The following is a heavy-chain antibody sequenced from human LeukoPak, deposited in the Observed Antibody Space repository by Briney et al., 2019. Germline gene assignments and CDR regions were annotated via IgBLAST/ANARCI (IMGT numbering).Heavy chain of an antibody. CDR1: GFTFSSYG. V-gene: IGHV3-30*18. CDR2: ISYDGSNK. CDR3: AKDLRGSSGTVDY. J-gene: IGHJ4*02. Sequence: GRSLRLSCAASGFTFSSYGMHWVRQAPGKGLEWVAVISYDGSNKYYADSVKGRFTISRDNSKNTLYLQVNSLRAEDTAVYYCAKDLRGSSGTVDYWGQGTLVTVSS. D-gene: IGHD6-19*01.